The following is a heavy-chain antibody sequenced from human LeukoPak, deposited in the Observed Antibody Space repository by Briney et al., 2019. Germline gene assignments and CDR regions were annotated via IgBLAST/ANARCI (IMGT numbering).Heavy chain of an antibody. Sequence: SETLSLTCTVSGGSISSYYWSWIRQPPGKGLEWIGEINHSGSTNYNPSLKSRVTISVDTSKNQFSLKLSSVTAADTAVYYCARGRDYWGQGTLVTVSS. V-gene: IGHV4-34*01. J-gene: IGHJ4*02. CDR3: ARGRDY. CDR1: GGSISSYY. CDR2: INHSGST.